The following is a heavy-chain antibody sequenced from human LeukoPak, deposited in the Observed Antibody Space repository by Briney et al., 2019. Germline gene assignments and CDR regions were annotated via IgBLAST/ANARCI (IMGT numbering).Heavy chain of an antibody. Sequence: PSETLSLTCTVSGGSISSSSYYWGWIRQPPGKGLEWIGSICYSGSTYYNPSLKSRVTISVDTSKNQFSLKLSSVTAADTAVYYCARLVGYCSSTSCYQPFFDYWGQGTLVTVSS. J-gene: IGHJ4*02. CDR3: ARLVGYCSSTSCYQPFFDY. D-gene: IGHD2-2*03. V-gene: IGHV4-39*01. CDR1: GGSISSSSYY. CDR2: ICYSGST.